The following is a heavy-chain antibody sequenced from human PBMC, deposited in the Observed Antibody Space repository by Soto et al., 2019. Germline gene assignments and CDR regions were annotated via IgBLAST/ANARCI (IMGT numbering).Heavy chain of an antibody. Sequence: GASVQVSCKASGYTFTSYYMHWVRQAPGQALEWMGIINPSGGSTSYAQKFQGRVTMTRDTSTSTVYMELSSLRSEDTAVYYCARDPRWDSRRWSVNWFDPWGQGTLVTVSS. CDR3: ARDPRWDSRRWSVNWFDP. V-gene: IGHV1-46*01. CDR2: INPSGGST. J-gene: IGHJ5*02. D-gene: IGHD6-13*01. CDR1: GYTFTSYY.